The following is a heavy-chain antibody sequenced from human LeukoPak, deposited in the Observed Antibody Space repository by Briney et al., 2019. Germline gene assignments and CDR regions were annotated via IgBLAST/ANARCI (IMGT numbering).Heavy chain of an antibody. V-gene: IGHV3-9*01. J-gene: IGHJ6*03. D-gene: IGHD6-6*01. CDR2: ISWNSGSI. Sequence: GGSLRLSCAASGFTFDDYAMHWVRQAPGKGLEWVSGISWNSGSIGYADSVKGRFTISRDNAKYSLYLQMNSLRAEDTALYYCAKALAARPYYYYYYMDVWGKGTTVTVSS. CDR1: GFTFDDYA. CDR3: AKALAARPYYYYYYMDV.